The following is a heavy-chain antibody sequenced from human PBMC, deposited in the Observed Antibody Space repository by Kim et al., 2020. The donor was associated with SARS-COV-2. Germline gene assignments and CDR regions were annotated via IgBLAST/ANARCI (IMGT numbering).Heavy chain of an antibody. CDR2: ISSSSSYI. CDR1: GFTFSSYS. D-gene: IGHD3-3*01. Sequence: GGSLRLSCAASGFTFSSYSMNWVRQAPGKGLEWVSSISSSSSYIYYADSVKGRFTISRDNAKNSLYLQMNSLRAEDTAVYYCARYPHDFWSGYVDYWGQGTLVTVSS. CDR3: ARYPHDFWSGYVDY. J-gene: IGHJ4*02. V-gene: IGHV3-21*01.